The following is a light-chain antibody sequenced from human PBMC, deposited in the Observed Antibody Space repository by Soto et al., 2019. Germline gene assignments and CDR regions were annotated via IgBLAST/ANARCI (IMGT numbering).Light chain of an antibody. J-gene: IGLJ3*02. CDR2: ENN. Sequence: QSVLTQPPSVSAAPGQKVTISCSGSSSNIGNNYVSWYQQLPGTAPKLLIYENNKRPSGIPDRFPGSKSGTSATLGITGLQTGDEADYYCGTWDSSLSAKFGGGTKLTVL. CDR1: SSNIGNNY. CDR3: GTWDSSLSAK. V-gene: IGLV1-51*02.